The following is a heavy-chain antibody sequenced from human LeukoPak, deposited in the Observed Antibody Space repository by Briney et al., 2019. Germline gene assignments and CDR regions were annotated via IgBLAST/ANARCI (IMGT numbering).Heavy chain of an antibody. V-gene: IGHV3-7*01. CDR3: ARDWSSKYPFYYGMDV. J-gene: IGHJ6*02. CDR1: GFTFNNYW. CDR2: INQDGSEK. Sequence: GGSLRLSCAASGFTFNNYWMTWVRQAPGKGLEWVANINQDGSEKYYVDSVKGRFTISRDNSKNTLYLQMNSLRAEDTAVYYCARDWSSKYPFYYGMDVWGQGTTVTVSS. D-gene: IGHD4-11*01.